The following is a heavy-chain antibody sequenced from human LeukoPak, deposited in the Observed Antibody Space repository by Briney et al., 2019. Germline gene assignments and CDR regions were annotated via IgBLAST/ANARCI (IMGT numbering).Heavy chain of an antibody. CDR3: ARRGHGYGSPFDY. V-gene: IGHV3-30*02. CDR1: GFTFSSYG. Sequence: GGSLRLSCAASGFTFSSYGMHWVRQAPGKGLEWVAFTRYDGNNKYYADSVKGRFTISRDNSKNTLYLQMNSLRAEDTAVYYCARRGHGYGSPFDYWGQGTLVTVSS. J-gene: IGHJ4*02. D-gene: IGHD5-18*01. CDR2: TRYDGNNK.